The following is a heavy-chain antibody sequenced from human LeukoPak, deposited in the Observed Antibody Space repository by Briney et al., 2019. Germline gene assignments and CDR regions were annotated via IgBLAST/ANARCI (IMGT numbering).Heavy chain of an antibody. CDR1: RFTFSRYG. Sequence: GGSLRLSCAASRFTFSRYGMHWVRQAPGKGLEWVAVISYDGSNKDYADSVKGRFTISRDNSKNTLYLQMNSLRVEDTAVYYCAKEAPWATAMVILIDYWRQGTMVTVSS. V-gene: IGHV3-30*18. CDR3: AKEAPWATAMVILIDY. D-gene: IGHD5-18*01. J-gene: IGHJ4*02. CDR2: ISYDGSNK.